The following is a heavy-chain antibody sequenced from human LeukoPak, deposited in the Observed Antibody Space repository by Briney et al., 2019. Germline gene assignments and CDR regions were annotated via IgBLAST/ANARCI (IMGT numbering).Heavy chain of an antibody. V-gene: IGHV4-59*08. Sequence: SETLSLTCTVSGGSISSYYWSWIRQPPGKGLEWIGYIYYSGSTNYNPSLKSRVIISVDTSKNRFSLNLSSVTAADTAVYYCARHAAVAGTAFDYWGQGTLVTVSS. CDR3: ARHAAVAGTAFDY. CDR1: GGSISSYY. J-gene: IGHJ4*02. D-gene: IGHD6-19*01. CDR2: IYYSGST.